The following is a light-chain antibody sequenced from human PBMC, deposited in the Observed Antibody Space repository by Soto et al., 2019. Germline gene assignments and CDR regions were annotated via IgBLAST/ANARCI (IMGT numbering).Light chain of an antibody. CDR2: DAS. CDR3: HQYNNDPFT. Sequence: DIQMTQSPSSLSASVGDTITITCRASQGISNSLNWYQLRPGEAPKLLIYDASNLAPGVPSRFSGSGSWTHFTFTVSSLQTEDIATYYCHQYNNDPFTFGPGTKVDLK. J-gene: IGKJ3*01. V-gene: IGKV1-33*01. CDR1: QGISNS.